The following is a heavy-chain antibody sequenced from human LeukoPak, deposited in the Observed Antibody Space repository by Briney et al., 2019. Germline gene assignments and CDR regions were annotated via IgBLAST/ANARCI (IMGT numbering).Heavy chain of an antibody. CDR2: IRYDGSNK. Sequence: GGSLRLSCAASGFTFSSYGMHWVRQAPGKGLEWVAFIRYDGSNKYYADSVKGRFTISRDNSKNTLYLQMNSPRAEDTAVYHCAKDKYSPVRSMSEAAYYFDFWGPGTLVTVSS. D-gene: IGHD6-13*01. CDR3: AKDKYSPVRSMSEAAYYFDF. CDR1: GFTFSSYG. J-gene: IGHJ4*02. V-gene: IGHV3-30*02.